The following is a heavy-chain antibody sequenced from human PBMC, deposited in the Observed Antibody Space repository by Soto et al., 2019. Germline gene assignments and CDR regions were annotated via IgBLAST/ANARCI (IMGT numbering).Heavy chain of an antibody. J-gene: IGHJ6*02. Sequence: GGSLRLSCAASGFTFSSYWMHWVHQAPGKGLVWVSRINSDGSSTSYADSVKGRFTISRDNAKNTLYLQMNSLRAEDTAVYYCARVGYDILTGYPDYNYGMDVWGQGTTVTVSS. CDR2: INSDGSST. V-gene: IGHV3-74*01. CDR1: GFTFSSYW. D-gene: IGHD3-9*01. CDR3: ARVGYDILTGYPDYNYGMDV.